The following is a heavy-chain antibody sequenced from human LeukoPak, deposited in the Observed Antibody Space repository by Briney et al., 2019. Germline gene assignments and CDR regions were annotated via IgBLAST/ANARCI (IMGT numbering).Heavy chain of an antibody. V-gene: IGHV3-30*04. Sequence: GGSLRLSCAASGFNFSSYAMHWVCQAPGKGLQWVAVISYDGSDKHYADSVKGRLTTSRDNPKNTLYLQMNSLRAEDTAVYYCARDVGSTNYYQFDYWGQGILVTVSS. J-gene: IGHJ4*02. CDR2: ISYDGSDK. D-gene: IGHD2-2*01. CDR1: GFNFSSYA. CDR3: ARDVGSTNYYQFDY.